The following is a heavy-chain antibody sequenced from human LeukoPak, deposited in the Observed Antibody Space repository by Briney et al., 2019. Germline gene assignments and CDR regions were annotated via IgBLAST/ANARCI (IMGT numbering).Heavy chain of an antibody. D-gene: IGHD2-15*01. V-gene: IGHV4-4*07. CDR3: ARGRYCSADICSGGDAFDI. J-gene: IGHJ3*02. Sequence: PSETLSLTCSVSGGSINNYYWSWIRQPAGKGLEWIGRIYTRGSTNYNPSLKSRVTMSVDTSKNQFSLKLSSVTAADTAVYYCARGRYCSADICSGGDAFDIWGQGTMVSVSS. CDR2: IYTRGST. CDR1: GGSINNYY.